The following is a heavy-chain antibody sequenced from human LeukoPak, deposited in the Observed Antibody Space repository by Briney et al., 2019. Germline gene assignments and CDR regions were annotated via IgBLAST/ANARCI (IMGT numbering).Heavy chain of an antibody. CDR1: GFTFSSYG. V-gene: IGHV3-33*01. CDR3: ARDDALGDNALDI. Sequence: GGSLRLSCAASGFTFSSYGMHWVSQAPGKGLEWVAVILNDGSQEKYADSVKGRFTISRDNSKNTLFLQMNSLRAEDTAVYHCARDDALGDNALDIWGQGTMVTVSS. D-gene: IGHD3-16*01. J-gene: IGHJ3*02. CDR2: ILNDGSQE.